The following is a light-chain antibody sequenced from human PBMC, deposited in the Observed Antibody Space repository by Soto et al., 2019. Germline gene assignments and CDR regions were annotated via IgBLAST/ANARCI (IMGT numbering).Light chain of an antibody. J-gene: IGKJ3*01. V-gene: IGKV1-39*01. CDR3: XQXYSSPFT. Sequence: DIQMTQSPSSLSASVGDRVTITCRASHYISTYLNWYQQKSGKAPKLLIYAASSLHSGVPSRFSGSGSGTDFTLTISSPQPEXVAXXXXXQXYSSPFTFGPGTKVDIK. CDR1: HYISTY. CDR2: AAS.